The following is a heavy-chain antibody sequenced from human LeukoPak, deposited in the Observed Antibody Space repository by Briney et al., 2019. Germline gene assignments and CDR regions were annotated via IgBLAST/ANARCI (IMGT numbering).Heavy chain of an antibody. D-gene: IGHD6-19*01. Sequence: EASVKVSCKASGGTFSSYAISWVRQAPGQGLEWMGGIIPIFGTANYAQKFQGRVTITADKSTSTAYMELSSLRSEDTAVYYCARIHPSRAVAGTNYFDYWGQGTLVTVSS. J-gene: IGHJ4*02. CDR1: GGTFSSYA. CDR3: ARIHPSRAVAGTNYFDY. V-gene: IGHV1-69*06. CDR2: IIPIFGTA.